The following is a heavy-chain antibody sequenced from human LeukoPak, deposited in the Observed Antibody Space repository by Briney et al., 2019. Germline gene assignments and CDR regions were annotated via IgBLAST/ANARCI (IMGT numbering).Heavy chain of an antibody. D-gene: IGHD4-23*01. V-gene: IGHV3-7*01. Sequence: PGGSLRLSCAASGFSISTYWMDWVRQTPGKGLEWVAKIKEDGTTKNYIDSVKGRFTISRDNAKNSLYLEMNSLRVEDSGVYYCARTVAYYMDVWGKGTTVTVSS. CDR1: GFSISTYW. CDR3: ARTVAYYMDV. CDR2: IKEDGTTK. J-gene: IGHJ6*03.